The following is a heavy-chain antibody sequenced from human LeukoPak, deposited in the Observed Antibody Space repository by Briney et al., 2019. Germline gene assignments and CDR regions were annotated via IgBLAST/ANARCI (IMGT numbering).Heavy chain of an antibody. J-gene: IGHJ2*01. CDR1: GGSISSYY. Sequence: SETLSLTCTVSGGSISSYYWSWIRQHPGKGLEWIGYIYYSGSTYYNPSLKSRVTISVDTSKNQFSLKLSSVTAADTAVYYCARSGGQIVVVPAAITFDLWGRGTLVTVSS. CDR3: ARSGGQIVVVPAAITFDL. D-gene: IGHD2-2*01. V-gene: IGHV4-59*06. CDR2: IYYSGST.